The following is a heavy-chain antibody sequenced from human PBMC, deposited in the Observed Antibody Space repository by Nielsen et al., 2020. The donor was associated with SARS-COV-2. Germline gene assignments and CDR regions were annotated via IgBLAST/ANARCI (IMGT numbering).Heavy chain of an antibody. J-gene: IGHJ6*03. Sequence: WIRQPPGKGLEWIGEINHSGSASYNPSLKSPVTMSVDTSKNQFSLTLNSVTAADTAVYFCARGKRSYSGTFLSYYYYYYMDVWGKGTTVTVSS. CDR2: INHSGSA. CDR3: ARGKRSYSGTFLSYYYYYYMDV. D-gene: IGHD1-14*01. V-gene: IGHV4-34*01.